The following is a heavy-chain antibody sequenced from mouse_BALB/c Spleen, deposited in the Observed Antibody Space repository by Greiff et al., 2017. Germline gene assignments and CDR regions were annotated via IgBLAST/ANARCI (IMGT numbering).Heavy chain of an antibody. J-gene: IGHJ4*01. V-gene: IGHV1-4*01. Sequence: VHLVESGAELARPGASVKMSCKASGYTFTSYTMHWVKQRPGQGLEWIGYINPSSGYTNYNQKFKDKATLTADKSSSTAYMQLSSLTSEDSAVYYCARSGLYGPGAMDYWGQGTSVTVSA. CDR1: GYTFTSYT. D-gene: IGHD1-1*02. CDR2: INPSSGYT. CDR3: ARSGLYGPGAMDY.